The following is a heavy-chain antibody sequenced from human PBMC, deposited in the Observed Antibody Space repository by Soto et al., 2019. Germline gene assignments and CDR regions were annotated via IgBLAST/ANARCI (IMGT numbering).Heavy chain of an antibody. J-gene: IGHJ4*02. CDR2: IIPIFGTT. CDR1: GGTFSSYA. Sequence: SGKVSCKASGGTFSSYAISWVRQAPGQGLEWMGGIIPIFGTTNYAQKFQGRVTITADESTSTAYMELSSLRSEDTAVYYCAREDSSGWYYFDYWGQGTLVTVSS. V-gene: IGHV1-69*13. CDR3: AREDSSGWYYFDY. D-gene: IGHD6-19*01.